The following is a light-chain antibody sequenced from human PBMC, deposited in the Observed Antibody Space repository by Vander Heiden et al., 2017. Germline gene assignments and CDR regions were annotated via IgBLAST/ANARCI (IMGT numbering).Light chain of an antibody. J-gene: IGLJ1*01. CDR1: SSDVGGYNY. V-gene: IGLV2-11*01. Sequence: SALTQPRSVSGSPGPSVTISCTGTSSDVGGYNYVSWYQQHPGKAPNLMFYDVSKRPSGVPDRFSGSKSGNTASLTISGLQAEDEADYYCCSYAGSYTYVFGTGTKVTVL. CDR2: DVS. CDR3: CSYAGSYTYV.